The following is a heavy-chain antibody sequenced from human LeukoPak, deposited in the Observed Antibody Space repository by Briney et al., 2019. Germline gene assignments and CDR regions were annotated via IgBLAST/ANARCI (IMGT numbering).Heavy chain of an antibody. CDR1: GFTFSSYL. Sequence: GGSLRLSCAASGFTFSSYLMSWVRQAPGRGLEWVANIRQDGSEKYYVDSVKGRFTISRDNAKNSLYLQMNSLRAEDTAVYYYASAVTPALDYYYYYYMDVWGKGTTVTVSS. J-gene: IGHJ6*03. CDR2: IRQDGSEK. V-gene: IGHV3-7*01. CDR3: ASAVTPALDYYYYYYMDV. D-gene: IGHD4-23*01.